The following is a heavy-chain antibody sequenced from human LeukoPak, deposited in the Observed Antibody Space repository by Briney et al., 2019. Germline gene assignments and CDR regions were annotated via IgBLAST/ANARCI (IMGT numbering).Heavy chain of an antibody. CDR1: GFTFSSYG. Sequence: PGGSLRLSCAASGFTFSSYGMHWVRQAPGKGLEWVAVISYDGSNKYYADSVKGRFTISRDNSKNTLYLQMNSLRAEDTAVYYCAKGVGDYGGDARGFDYWGQGTLVTVSS. J-gene: IGHJ4*02. D-gene: IGHD4-17*01. V-gene: IGHV3-30*18. CDR2: ISYDGSNK. CDR3: AKGVGDYGGDARGFDY.